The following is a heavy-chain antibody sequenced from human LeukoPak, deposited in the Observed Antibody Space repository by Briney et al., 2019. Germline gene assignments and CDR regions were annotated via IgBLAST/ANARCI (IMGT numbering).Heavy chain of an antibody. CDR2: IYYSGST. CDR1: GGSISSYY. V-gene: IGHV4-59*08. D-gene: IGHD6-13*01. CDR3: ARLKPYSSTSAYYFDN. Sequence: SETLSLTCTVSGGSISSYYWSWIRQPPGKGLEWIAYIYYSGSTDYNPSLKSRVTISVDTSKNQVSLRLNSVTAADTAVYFCARLKPYSSTSAYYFDNWGQGTLVTVSS. J-gene: IGHJ4*02.